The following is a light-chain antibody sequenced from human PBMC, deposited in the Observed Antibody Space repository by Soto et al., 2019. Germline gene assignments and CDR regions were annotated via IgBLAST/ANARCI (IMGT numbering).Light chain of an antibody. CDR3: QHYNSYSP. CDR2: MAS. J-gene: IGKJ4*02. CDR1: QSISSL. Sequence: DIQMTQSPSTLSASVGDRVIITCRASQSISSLLAWYQQKPGKAPKLLIYMASSLESGVPSRFSGNGSGTEFTLTISSLQPDDFATYYCQHYNSYSPFGRGTKVEIK. V-gene: IGKV1-5*03.